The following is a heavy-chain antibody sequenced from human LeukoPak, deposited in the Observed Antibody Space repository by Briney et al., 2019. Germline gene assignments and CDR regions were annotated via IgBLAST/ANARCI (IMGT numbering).Heavy chain of an antibody. D-gene: IGHD3-10*01. J-gene: IGHJ4*02. CDR3: SAQLLWFGELSR. CDR2: IKSKTDGGTT. CDR1: GFTFSSYA. V-gene: IGHV3-15*01. Sequence: PGGSLRLSCAASGFTFSSYAMSWVRQAPGKGLEWVGRIKSKTDGGTTDYAAPVKGRFTISRDDSKNTLYLQMNSLKTEDTAIYYCSAQLLWFGELSRWGQGTLVTVSS.